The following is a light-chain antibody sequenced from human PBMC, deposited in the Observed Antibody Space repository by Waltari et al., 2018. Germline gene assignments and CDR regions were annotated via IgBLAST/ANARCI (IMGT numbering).Light chain of an antibody. J-gene: IGLJ2*01. CDR1: SDDAGNYVL. V-gene: IGLV2-23*01. CDR3: SSYANDGTV. Sequence: QSALTQTASVSGSLGQAITISCTGISDDAGNYVLVSWYQHSPGQAPNLIIYEANKRPSWVSSRLSGSKPGNTASLTISGRQAGDEAQYYCSSYANDGTVFGRGTKVTVL. CDR2: EAN.